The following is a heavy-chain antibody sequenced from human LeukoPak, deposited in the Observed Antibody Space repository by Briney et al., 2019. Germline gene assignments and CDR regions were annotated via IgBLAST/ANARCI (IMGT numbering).Heavy chain of an antibody. Sequence: GGSRRLSSAASEFTFSTFWMSWVRQAPGKGLEWVANIKADGSVKHYVDTVEGRFSISRDNARSSLYLQMNSLRAEDTAVYYCVRDSDYQRNSGGLYAHYDALDIWGHGTMVTVSS. CDR2: IKADGSVK. D-gene: IGHD2-21*01. V-gene: IGHV3-7*01. CDR1: EFTFSTFW. CDR3: VRDSDYQRNSGGLYAHYDALDI. J-gene: IGHJ3*02.